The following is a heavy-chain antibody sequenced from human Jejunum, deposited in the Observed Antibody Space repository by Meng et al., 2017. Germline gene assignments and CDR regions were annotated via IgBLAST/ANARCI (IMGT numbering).Heavy chain of an antibody. Sequence: QLQESGPGLVKPWGTLSLTCAVSGDSISSSYWWSWVRQSPGKGLEWIGEIYHSGTTNYNPSLKSRVTLSVDKSKNQFSLNLSSVTAADTAVYFCARDFEALNGVWGQGTLVTVSS. J-gene: IGHJ1*01. CDR1: GDSISSSYW. CDR2: IYHSGTT. D-gene: IGHD2-8*01. V-gene: IGHV4-4*02. CDR3: ARDFEALNGV.